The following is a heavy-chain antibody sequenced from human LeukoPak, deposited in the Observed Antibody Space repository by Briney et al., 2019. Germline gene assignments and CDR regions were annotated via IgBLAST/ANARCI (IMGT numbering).Heavy chain of an antibody. CDR1: GFTFSSYW. CDR3: ASVIVTETDAFDM. V-gene: IGHV3-7*01. Sequence: PGGSLRLSCAASGFTFSSYWMSWVRQAPGKGLEWVANIKQDGSEKYYVDSVKGRFTISRDNAKNSLYLQMNSLRAEDTAVYYCASVIVTETDAFDMWGQGTMVTVSS. CDR2: IKQDGSEK. J-gene: IGHJ3*02. D-gene: IGHD2/OR15-2a*01.